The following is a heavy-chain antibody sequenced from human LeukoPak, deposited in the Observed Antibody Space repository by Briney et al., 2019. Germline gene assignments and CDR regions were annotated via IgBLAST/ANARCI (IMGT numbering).Heavy chain of an antibody. CDR3: ARDLSLGRQDDGEPFDY. CDR1: GYTFTSYG. V-gene: IGHV1-18*01. Sequence: ASVKVSCKASGYTFTSYGISWVRQAPGQGLEWMGWISAYNGNTNYVQKFRGRVTMTTDTSTSTAYMELRSLSSDDTALYYCARDLSLGRQDDGEPFDYWGQGTLVTVSS. J-gene: IGHJ4*02. CDR2: ISAYNGNT. D-gene: IGHD4-17*01.